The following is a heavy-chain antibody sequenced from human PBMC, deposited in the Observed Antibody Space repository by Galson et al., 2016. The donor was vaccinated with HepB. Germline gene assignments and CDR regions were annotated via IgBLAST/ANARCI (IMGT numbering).Heavy chain of an antibody. J-gene: IGHJ6*02. CDR1: GFTFSSYA. CDR3: ARKELYYYSYGMDV. V-gene: IGHV3-30-3*01. CDR2: ISYDGSNK. Sequence: SLRLSCAASGFTFSSYAMHWVRQAPGKGLEWVAVISYDGSNKYYADSVKCRFTISRDNSKNTLYLQMNSLRAEDTAVYYCARKELYYYSYGMDVWGQGTTVTVSS. D-gene: IGHD1-7*01.